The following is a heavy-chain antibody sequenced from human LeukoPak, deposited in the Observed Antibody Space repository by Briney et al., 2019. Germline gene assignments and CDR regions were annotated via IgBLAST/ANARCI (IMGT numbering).Heavy chain of an antibody. CDR1: GYNFIDYE. CDR2: MNPKSGDT. CDR3: ARGRYMDV. J-gene: IGHJ6*04. Sequence: ASVKVSCKASGYNFIDYEINWLRQAPGQGLEWMGWMNPKSGDTGYEQKFQARVTISRDSSISTVYMELSSLRPEDTALYYCARGRYMDVWGKGTTVTVSS. V-gene: IGHV1-8*03.